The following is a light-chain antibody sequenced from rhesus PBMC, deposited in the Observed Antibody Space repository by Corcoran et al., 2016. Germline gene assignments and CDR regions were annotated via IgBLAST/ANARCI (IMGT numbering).Light chain of an antibody. V-gene: IGKV1-28*01. CDR2: AAS. CDR1: QGISSY. CDR3: LQHNSYPFT. Sequence: DIQMTQSPSSLSASIGDTVTITCRASQGISSYLNWFKPNPGKAPKLLIYAASSLESGVPSRFSGSGSGTEFTLTISSLQPEDFAAYYCLQHNSYPFTFGPGTKLDIK. J-gene: IGKJ3*01.